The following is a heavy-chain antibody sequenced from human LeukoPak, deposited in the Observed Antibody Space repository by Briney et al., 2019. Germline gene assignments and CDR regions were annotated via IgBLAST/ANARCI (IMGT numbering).Heavy chain of an antibody. CDR1: GFTFDDYA. V-gene: IGHV3-9*01. CDR2: ISWNSGSI. J-gene: IGHJ4*02. D-gene: IGHD3-22*01. CDR3: AKDISTAHYYYDSSGYLDY. Sequence: GRSLRLSCAASGFTFDDYAMHWVRQAPGKGLEWVSGISWNSGSIGYADSVKGRFTISRDNAKNSLYLQMNSLRAEDTALYYCAKDISTAHYYYDSSGYLDYWGQGTLVTVSS.